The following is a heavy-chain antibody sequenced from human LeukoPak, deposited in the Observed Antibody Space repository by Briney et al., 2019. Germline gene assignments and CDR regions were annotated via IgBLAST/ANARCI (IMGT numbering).Heavy chain of an antibody. CDR3: ARGRAAAGSKGYYFDY. J-gene: IGHJ4*02. CDR1: GYTFTSYD. D-gene: IGHD6-13*01. V-gene: IGHV1-8*03. Sequence: AASVKVSCKASGYTFTSYDINWVRQATGQELEWMGWMNPNSGNTGYAQKFQGRVTITRNTSISTAYMELSSLRSEDTAVYYCARGRAAAGSKGYYFDYWGQGTLVTVSS. CDR2: MNPNSGNT.